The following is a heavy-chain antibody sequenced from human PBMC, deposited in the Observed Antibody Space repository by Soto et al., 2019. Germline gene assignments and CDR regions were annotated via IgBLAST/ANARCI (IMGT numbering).Heavy chain of an antibody. V-gene: IGHV3-23*01. J-gene: IGHJ3*02. D-gene: IGHD6-13*01. CDR2: ISGSGGST. CDR3: AKDQILGLGKYSSSWLSAFDI. CDR1: GFTFSSYA. Sequence: GGSLRLSCAASGFTFSSYAMSWVRQAPGKGLEWVSAISGSGGSTYYADSVKGRFTISRDNSKNTLYLQMNSLRAEDTAVYYCAKDQILGLGKYSSSWLSAFDIWGQGTMVTVSS.